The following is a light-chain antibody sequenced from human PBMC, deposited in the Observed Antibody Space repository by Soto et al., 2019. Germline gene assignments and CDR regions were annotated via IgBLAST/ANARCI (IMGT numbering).Light chain of an antibody. V-gene: IGLV2-14*03. CDR2: DVN. J-gene: IGLJ2*01. CDR3: SSYTTTTPVV. CDR1: NSDIGGYDY. Sequence: QSALTQPASVSGSPGQSITFSCTGTNSDIGGYDYVSWYQHHPGKAPRLLIYDVNNWPSGVSDRFSGSKSGNTASLTISGLQAEDEAVYYCSSYTTTTPVVFGGGTQLTVL.